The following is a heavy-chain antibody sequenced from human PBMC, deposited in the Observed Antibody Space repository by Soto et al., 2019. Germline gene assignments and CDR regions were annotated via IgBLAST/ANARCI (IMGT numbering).Heavy chain of an antibody. Sequence: GGSLRLSCAASRFTFSTYEMNWVRQAPGKGLEWVSYISTSGSTVYYADSVKGRFTISRDNTRNSLYLQMNSLRDEDAALYYCVRYCSTTLCNGVATRTFDYWGQGTLVTVSS. CDR2: ISTSGSTV. D-gene: IGHD2-2*01. CDR1: RFTFSTYE. J-gene: IGHJ4*02. V-gene: IGHV3-48*03. CDR3: VRYCSTTLCNGVATRTFDY.